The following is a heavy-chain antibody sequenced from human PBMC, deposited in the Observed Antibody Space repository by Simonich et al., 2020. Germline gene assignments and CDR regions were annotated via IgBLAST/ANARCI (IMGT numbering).Heavy chain of an antibody. CDR1: GYTFTGYY. CDR2: INPNSGGT. CDR3: ASGWDWGFSHMSDY. D-gene: IGHD7-27*01. V-gene: IGHV1-2*06. Sequence: QVQLVQSGAEVKKPGASVKVSCKASGYTFTGYYMHWVRQAPGQGLEGIGRINPNSGGTNYAQKFQGRVTMTRETSISTAYMELSRLRSDDTAVYYCASGWDWGFSHMSDYWGQGTLVTVSS. J-gene: IGHJ4*02.